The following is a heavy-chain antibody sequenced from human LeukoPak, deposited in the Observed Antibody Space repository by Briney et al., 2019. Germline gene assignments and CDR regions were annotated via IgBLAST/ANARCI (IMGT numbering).Heavy chain of an antibody. J-gene: IGHJ1*01. V-gene: IGHV5-51*01. CDR1: GYSFTSYW. D-gene: IGHD3-22*01. CDR3: ARHHDSSGDAFQH. Sequence: GESLKISCKGSGYSFTSYWIGWVRQMPGKGLEWMVIIYPGDSDTRYSPSFQGQVTISADKSISTAYLQWSSLKASDTAMYYCARHHDSSGDAFQHWGQGTLVTVSS. CDR2: IYPGDSDT.